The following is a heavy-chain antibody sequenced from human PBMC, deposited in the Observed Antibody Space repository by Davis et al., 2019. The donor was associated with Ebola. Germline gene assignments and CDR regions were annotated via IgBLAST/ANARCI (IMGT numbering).Heavy chain of an antibody. Sequence: ASVKVSCKVSGYSFSDFYIHWMQQAPGGGLEWMGLVDPENGETIYAEKLEGRVTISADTSIYTAYMEFSSLRSEDTAVYFCARGWNYEFDPWGQGTQVTVSS. D-gene: IGHD1-7*01. V-gene: IGHV1-69-2*01. J-gene: IGHJ5*02. CDR1: GYSFSDFY. CDR2: VDPENGET. CDR3: ARGWNYEFDP.